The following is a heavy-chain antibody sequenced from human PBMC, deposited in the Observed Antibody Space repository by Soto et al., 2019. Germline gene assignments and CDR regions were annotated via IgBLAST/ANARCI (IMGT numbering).Heavy chain of an antibody. D-gene: IGHD4-17*01. V-gene: IGHV4-31*03. J-gene: IGHJ6*02. CDR3: ARGLQDDYSPYYYYYGMDV. CDR2: IYYSGST. CDR1: GGSISSGGYY. Sequence: SETLSLTCTVSGGSISSGGYYWSWIRQHPGKGLEWIGYIYYSGSTYYNPSLKSRVTISVDTSKNQFSLKLSSVTAADTAVYYCARGLQDDYSPYYYYYGMDVWGQGTTVTVSS.